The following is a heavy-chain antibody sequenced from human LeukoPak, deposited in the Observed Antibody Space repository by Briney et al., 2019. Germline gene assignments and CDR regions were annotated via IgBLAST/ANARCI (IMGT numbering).Heavy chain of an antibody. J-gene: IGHJ6*03. Sequence: ASVKVSCKASGYTFTGYYMHWVRQAPGQGLEWMGWINPNSGGPNYAQKFQGRVTMTRDTSISTAYMELSRLRSDDTAVYYCARDLTTWYYMDVWGKGTTVTISS. CDR3: ARDLTTWYYMDV. CDR1: GYTFTGYY. CDR2: INPNSGGP. D-gene: IGHD4-17*01. V-gene: IGHV1-2*02.